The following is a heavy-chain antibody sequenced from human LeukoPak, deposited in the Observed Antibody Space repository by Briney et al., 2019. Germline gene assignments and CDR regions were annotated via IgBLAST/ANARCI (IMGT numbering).Heavy chain of an antibody. Sequence: PSETLSLTCTVSGGSISSSSAYWGWIRQPPGKGLEWIGSIYYSKNTYYNPSLKSRVTLSADTSKNQFSLTLGSVSATDTAVYYCVSPRGFSYGYFDYWGQGTLVTVSS. CDR2: IYYSKNT. CDR3: VSPRGFSYGYFDY. D-gene: IGHD5-18*01. J-gene: IGHJ4*02. CDR1: GGSISSSSAY. V-gene: IGHV4-39*01.